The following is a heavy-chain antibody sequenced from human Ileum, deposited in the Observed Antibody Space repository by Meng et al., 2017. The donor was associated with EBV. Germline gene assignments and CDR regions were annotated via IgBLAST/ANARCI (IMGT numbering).Heavy chain of an antibody. CDR1: GYTFINHD. D-gene: IGHD3-16*01. J-gene: IGHJ5*02. Sequence: QVQLVHSGAEVNKPGASVKVSCKASGYTFINHDINWVRQAAGQGLESIGWMNSYTGNAGYAQKFRGRVTMTRDTSINTAYLEVISLTSEDTAVYYCARGSGAGGRDWFDPWGQGTLVTVSS. CDR2: MNSYTGNA. CDR3: ARGSGAGGRDWFDP. V-gene: IGHV1-8*01.